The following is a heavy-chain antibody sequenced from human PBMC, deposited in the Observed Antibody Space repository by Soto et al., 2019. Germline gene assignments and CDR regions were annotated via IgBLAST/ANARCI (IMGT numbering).Heavy chain of an antibody. CDR3: ARGGITLVRGWRPGSRTKNNWFDP. Sequence: PGGSLRLSCAASGFTISSNYMSWVRQAPGKGLEWVWDIYSGGSTYYAASVKSRFTISRDNSKNTLYLQLNSLRAEDTAVYYCARGGITLVRGWRPGSRTKNNWFDPWGQGTLVTVSS. V-gene: IGHV3-66*01. CDR2: IYSGGST. J-gene: IGHJ5*02. CDR1: GFTISSNY. D-gene: IGHD3-10*01.